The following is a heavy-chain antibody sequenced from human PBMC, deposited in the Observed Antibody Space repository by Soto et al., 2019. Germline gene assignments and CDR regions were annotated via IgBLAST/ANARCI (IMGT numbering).Heavy chain of an antibody. V-gene: IGHV1-18*01. CDR3: ARHHGPTTSENWFEP. Sequence: QVHLVQSGVEVKTPGASVKVSCQASGYTFFTYDISWVRQAPGQGLEWMGWISTYSGDTKYAQKFQGRVTMTTDTSTTTAYLELRSLSYDDTAVYYCARHHGPTTSENWFEPWGQGTLVTVSS. J-gene: IGHJ5*02. D-gene: IGHD5-12*01. CDR2: ISTYSGDT. CDR1: GYTFFTYD.